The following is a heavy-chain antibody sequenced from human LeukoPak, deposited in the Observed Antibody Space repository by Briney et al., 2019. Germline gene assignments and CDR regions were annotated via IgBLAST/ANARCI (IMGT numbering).Heavy chain of an antibody. CDR2: FDPEDGET. CDR1: GYTLTELS. V-gene: IGHV1-24*01. Sequence: GASVKVSCKVSGYTLTELSMHWVRQAPGKGLEWMGGFDPEDGETIYAQKFQGRVTMTEDTSTDTAYMELSSLRSEDTAVYYCARDQEVVVVPAAIRADAFDIWGQGTMVTVSS. D-gene: IGHD2-2*01. J-gene: IGHJ3*02. CDR3: ARDQEVVVVPAAIRADAFDI.